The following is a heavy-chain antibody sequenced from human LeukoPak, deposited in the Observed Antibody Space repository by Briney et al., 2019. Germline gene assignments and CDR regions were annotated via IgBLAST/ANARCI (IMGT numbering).Heavy chain of an antibody. Sequence: SVKVSCKASGGTFSSYAISWVRQAPGQGLEWMGGIIPIFGTANYAQKFQGRVTMAEDTSTDTAYMELSSLRSEDTAVYYCATVYTIFGVNLYYFDYWGQGTLVTVSS. V-gene: IGHV1-69*06. CDR3: ATVYTIFGVNLYYFDY. D-gene: IGHD3-3*01. CDR1: GGTFSSYA. CDR2: IIPIFGTA. J-gene: IGHJ4*02.